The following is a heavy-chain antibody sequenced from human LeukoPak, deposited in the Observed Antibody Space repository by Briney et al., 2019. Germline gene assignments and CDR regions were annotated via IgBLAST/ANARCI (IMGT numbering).Heavy chain of an antibody. CDR1: GYTFTSYA. D-gene: IGHD4-17*01. CDR3: ARVRGTVTPYYFDY. Sequence: ASVKVSCKASGYTFTSYAMHWVRQAPGQRLEWMGWINAGNGNTKYSQKFQGRVTITRDTSASTAHMELSSLRSEDTAVYYCARVRGTVTPYYFDYWGQGTLVTVSS. CDR2: INAGNGNT. J-gene: IGHJ4*02. V-gene: IGHV1-3*01.